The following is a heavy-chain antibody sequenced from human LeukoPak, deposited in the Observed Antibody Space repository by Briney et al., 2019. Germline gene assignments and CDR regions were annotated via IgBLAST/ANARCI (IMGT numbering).Heavy chain of an antibody. CDR2: IYHSGST. V-gene: IGHV4-30-2*01. CDR3: ARVPRYYDILTGYQTSQVFDY. CDR1: GGSISSGGYY. Sequence: SETLSLTCTVSGGSISSGGYYWSWIRQPPGKGLEWIGYIYHSGSTYYNPSLKSRVTISVDTSKNQFSLKLSSVTAADTAVYYCARVPRYYDILTGYQTSQVFDYWGQGTLVTVSS. J-gene: IGHJ4*02. D-gene: IGHD3-9*01.